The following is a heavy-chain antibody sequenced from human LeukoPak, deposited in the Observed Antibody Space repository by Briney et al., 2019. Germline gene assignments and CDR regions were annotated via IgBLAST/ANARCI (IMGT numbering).Heavy chain of an antibody. J-gene: IGHJ6*02. CDR1: GGSISSYY. D-gene: IGHD4-17*01. Sequence: SETLSLTCTVSGGSISSYYWSWIQQPPGKGLEWIGYIYYSGSTNYNPSLKGRVTISVDTSKNQFSLKLSSVTAADTAVYYCARGSRLRLYGMDVWGQGTTVTVSS. V-gene: IGHV4-59*01. CDR2: IYYSGST. CDR3: ARGSRLRLYGMDV.